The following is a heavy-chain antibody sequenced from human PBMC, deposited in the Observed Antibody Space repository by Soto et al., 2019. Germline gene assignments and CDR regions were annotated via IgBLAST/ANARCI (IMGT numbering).Heavy chain of an antibody. CDR2: IIPILGIA. J-gene: IGHJ4*02. CDR3: ARGGGIAALDY. V-gene: IGHV1-69*02. Sequence: QVQLVQSGAEVKKPGSSVKVSCKASGGTFSSYTISWVRQAPAQGLEWMGRIIPILGIANYAQKFQGRVTITADKSTSTAYMELSSLRSEDTGVYYCARGGGIAALDYWGQGTLVTVSS. CDR1: GGTFSSYT. D-gene: IGHD6-13*01.